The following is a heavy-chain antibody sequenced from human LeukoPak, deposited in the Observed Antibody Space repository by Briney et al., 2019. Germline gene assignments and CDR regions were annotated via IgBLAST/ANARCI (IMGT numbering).Heavy chain of an antibody. CDR2: ISAYNGNT. CDR3: ARDRSSSSDDY. Sequence: ASVKVSCKASGYTFTGYYMHWVRQAPGQGLEWMGWISAYNGNTNYAQKLQGRVTMTTDTSTSTAYMELRSLRSDDTAVYYCARDRSSSSDDYWGQGTLVTVSS. CDR1: GYTFTGYY. J-gene: IGHJ4*02. D-gene: IGHD6-6*01. V-gene: IGHV1-18*04.